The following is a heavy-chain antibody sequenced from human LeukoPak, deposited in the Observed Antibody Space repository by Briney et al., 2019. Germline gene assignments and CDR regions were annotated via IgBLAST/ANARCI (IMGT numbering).Heavy chain of an antibody. V-gene: IGHV3-21*01. CDR2: ISSSSSYI. CDR3: ASSYFDNSLHAYDI. CDR1: GFTFSSYS. J-gene: IGHJ3*02. D-gene: IGHD3-22*01. Sequence: KSGGSLRLSCAASGFTFSSYSMNWVRQAPGKGLEWVSSISSSSSYIYYADSVKGRLTISRDNTKNSLFLHMSSLRAEDTAVYFCASSYFDNSLHAYDIWGQGTMVTVSS.